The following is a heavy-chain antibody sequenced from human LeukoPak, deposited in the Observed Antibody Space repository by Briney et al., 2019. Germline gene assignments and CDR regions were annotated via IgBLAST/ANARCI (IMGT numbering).Heavy chain of an antibody. D-gene: IGHD5-18*01. CDR1: GFTFSRYT. V-gene: IGHV3-21*01. CDR2: ISGDSKYI. J-gene: IGHJ4*02. Sequence: GGSLRLSCAGSGFTFSRYTFNWVRQAPGRGLEWVSAISGDSKYIYYTDSVKGRFTISRDNAKNSVFLQMNSLRVEDTAVYYCAREDVGGYSYGYDYWGQGTLVTVSS. CDR3: AREDVGGYSYGYDY.